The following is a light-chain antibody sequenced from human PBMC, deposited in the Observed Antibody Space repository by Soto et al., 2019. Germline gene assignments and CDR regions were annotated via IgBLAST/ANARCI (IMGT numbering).Light chain of an antibody. Sequence: ILLTHAPGALSLSPGERATLSCRASQRVTSNYLAWYQQRPGQAPRLLIFGASIRDTGLPDRFSGSGSGTDFTLTISRLEPEAFAAYYCQQYGSSPGTFGQGTKVDIK. CDR2: GAS. V-gene: IGKV3-20*01. J-gene: IGKJ1*01. CDR1: QRVTSNY. CDR3: QQYGSSPGT.